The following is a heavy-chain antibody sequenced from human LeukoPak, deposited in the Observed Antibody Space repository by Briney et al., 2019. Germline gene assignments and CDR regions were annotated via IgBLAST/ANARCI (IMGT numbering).Heavy chain of an antibody. CDR2: IWYDGSNK. CDR1: GFTFSSYA. V-gene: IGHV3-33*08. CDR3: ARDSVVVTLSGWFDP. D-gene: IGHD2-21*02. Sequence: PGGSLRLSCAASGFTFSSYAMHWVRQAPGKGLEWVAVIWYDGSNKYYADSVKGRFTISRDNSKNTLYLQMNSLRAEDTAVYYCARDSVVVTLSGWFDPWGQGTLVTVSS. J-gene: IGHJ5*02.